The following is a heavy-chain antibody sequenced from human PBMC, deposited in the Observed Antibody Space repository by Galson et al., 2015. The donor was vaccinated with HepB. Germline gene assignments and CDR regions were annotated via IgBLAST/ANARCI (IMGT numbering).Heavy chain of an antibody. CDR1: GFTFGNYA. Sequence: SLILSCAASGFTFGNYAMSWFRQAPGTGLEWVSAIFHDGGNTFYADSVKGRFTMSRDNSQNTVYLQMNSLRVDDSALYYCTRDSGWESAYWGQGTLVTVSS. CDR3: TRDSGWESAY. D-gene: IGHD3-10*01. V-gene: IGHV3-23*01. J-gene: IGHJ4*02. CDR2: IFHDGGNT.